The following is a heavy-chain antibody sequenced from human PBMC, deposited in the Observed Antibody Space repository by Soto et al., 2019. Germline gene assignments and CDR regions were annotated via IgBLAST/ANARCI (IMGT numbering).Heavy chain of an antibody. V-gene: IGHV3-53*01. CDR1: GFTVSSNY. CDR2: IYSGGST. J-gene: IGHJ6*02. D-gene: IGHD3-3*01. CDR3: AREKRFLEWLSPPAAIYGVDV. Sequence: GGSLRLSCAASGFTVSSNYMSWVRQAPGKGPEWVSVIYSGGSTYYADSVKGRFTISRDNSKNTLYLQMNSLRAEDTAVYYCAREKRFLEWLSPPAAIYGVDVWGQGT.